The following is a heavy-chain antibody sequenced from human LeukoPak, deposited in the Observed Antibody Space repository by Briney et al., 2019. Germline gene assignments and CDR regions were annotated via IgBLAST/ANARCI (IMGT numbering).Heavy chain of an antibody. CDR1: GFTFSSYA. Sequence: GGSLRLSCAASGFTFSSYAMSWVRQAPGKGLEWVSAISGSGGSTYYAESVKGRFTISRDNSKNTLYVQMNSLRAEDTAVYYCAKDGLWFGKGAFDIWGQGTMVTVSS. CDR2: ISGSGGST. J-gene: IGHJ3*02. D-gene: IGHD3-10*01. V-gene: IGHV3-23*01. CDR3: AKDGLWFGKGAFDI.